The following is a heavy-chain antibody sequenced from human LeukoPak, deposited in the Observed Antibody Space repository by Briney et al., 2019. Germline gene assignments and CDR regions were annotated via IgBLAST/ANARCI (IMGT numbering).Heavy chain of an antibody. CDR1: GYTFTGYY. V-gene: IGHV1-2*02. CDR2: INPNSGGT. Sequence: GASVKVSCKASGYTFTGYYMHWVRQAPGQGLEWMGWINPNSGGTNYAQKFQGRVTMTRETSISTAYMELSRLRSDDTAVYYCARSPLFCSSTSCYVEDAFEIWGQGTTVTVSS. D-gene: IGHD2-2*01. CDR3: ARSPLFCSSTSCYVEDAFEI. J-gene: IGHJ3*02.